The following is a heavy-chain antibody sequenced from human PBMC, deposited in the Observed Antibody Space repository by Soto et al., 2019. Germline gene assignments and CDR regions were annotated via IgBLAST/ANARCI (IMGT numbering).Heavy chain of an antibody. CDR1: GGSISSYY. V-gene: IGHV4-59*01. J-gene: IGHJ5*01. Sequence: QVQLQESGPGLVKPSETLSLTCTVSGGSISSYYWSWIRQPPGKGLEWIGFIFYSGSTSYNPSLMSRATISIDTSEYQCSPKLNSVTAADTAVYYCASMIGDPVLSFDSWGQGTLVAVSS. CDR3: ASMIGDPVLSFDS. D-gene: IGHD3-10*02. CDR2: IFYSGST.